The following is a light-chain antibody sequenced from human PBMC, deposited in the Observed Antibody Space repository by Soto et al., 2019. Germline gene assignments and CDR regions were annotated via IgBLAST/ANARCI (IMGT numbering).Light chain of an antibody. CDR1: SSDVGDYNY. CDR3: SSYSSSGTLYV. J-gene: IGLJ1*01. CDR2: DVS. V-gene: IGLV2-14*03. Sequence: QSALTQPASVSGSPGQSITISCPGSSSDVGDYNYVAWYQQHPDKAPKLMIFDVSSRPSGVSNRFSGSKSGSTASLTISGLQAEDEADYFCSSYSSSGTLYVFGTGTKVTVL.